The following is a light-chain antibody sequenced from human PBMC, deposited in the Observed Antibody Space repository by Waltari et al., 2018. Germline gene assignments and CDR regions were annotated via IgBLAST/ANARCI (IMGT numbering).Light chain of an antibody. V-gene: IGKV3-20*01. CDR1: HIVYARY. J-gene: IGKJ1*01. CDR2: GAS. Sequence: EIVLTQSPGTLSLSPGDGATLSCRASHIVYARYLAWYQQRPGQAPRLVIYGASTRAPGIPDRFSGSASGTEFTLTISKLEPEDFAVYYCEQYGDSPRTFGQGTKMEIE. CDR3: EQYGDSPRT.